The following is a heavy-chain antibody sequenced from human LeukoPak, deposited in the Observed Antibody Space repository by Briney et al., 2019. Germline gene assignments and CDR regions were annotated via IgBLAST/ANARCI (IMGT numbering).Heavy chain of an antibody. J-gene: IGHJ4*02. CDR1: GGYISTYY. CDR3: ASVGSGSFDS. CDR2: SYNGGST. Sequence: SETLSLTCTVSGGYISTYYWSWIRQPPGKGLEWIGYSYNGGSTYCNPSLKTRVTISVDTSKNQFSLKLTSVTAADTAVYYCASVGSGSFDSWGQGTLVTVSS. V-gene: IGHV4-59*01. D-gene: IGHD6-19*01.